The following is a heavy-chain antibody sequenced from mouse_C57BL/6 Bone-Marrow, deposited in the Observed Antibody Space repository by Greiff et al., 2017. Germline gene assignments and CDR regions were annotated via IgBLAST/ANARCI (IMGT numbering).Heavy chain of an antibody. CDR1: GYTFTSYW. V-gene: IGHV1-64*01. CDR2: IHPNSGST. J-gene: IGHJ2*01. D-gene: IGHD1-1*01. CDR3: ARFGYYYGSSYFDY. Sequence: VKLQQPGAELVKPGASVKLSCKASGYTFTSYWMHWVKQRPGQGLVWIGMIHPNSGSTNYNEKFKSKATLTVDKSSSTAYMQLSSLTSEDSAVYYCARFGYYYGSSYFDYWGQGTTLTVSS.